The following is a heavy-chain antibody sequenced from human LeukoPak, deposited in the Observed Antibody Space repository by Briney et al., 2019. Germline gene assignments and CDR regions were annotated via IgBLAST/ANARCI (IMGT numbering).Heavy chain of an antibody. CDR3: AREKSGVGALGDHTFFGMEV. CDR1: GGSLSPYY. J-gene: IGHJ6*02. V-gene: IGHV4-59*01. CDR2: IYHSGRT. Sequence: TSETLSLTCTVSGGSLSPYYWSWIRQSPGKGREWIGHIYHSGRTDYNPSLRSRVTLSVDTSKKQVSLKMTSVTAADTAVYYCAREKSGVGALGDHTFFGMEVWGQGTTVNVS. D-gene: IGHD4/OR15-4a*01.